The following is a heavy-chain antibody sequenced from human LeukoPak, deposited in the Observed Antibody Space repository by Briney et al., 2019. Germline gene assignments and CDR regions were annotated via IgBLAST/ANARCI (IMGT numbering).Heavy chain of an antibody. CDR3: ARDVRYYDSSGYYSGGFDY. D-gene: IGHD3-22*01. V-gene: IGHV3-48*01. J-gene: IGHJ4*02. CDR1: GFTFSSYS. Sequence: GGSLRLSCAASGFTFSSYSMNWVRQAPGKGLGWVSYISSSSSTIYYADSVKGRFTISRDNAKNSLYLQMNSLRAEDTAVYYCARDVRYYDSSGYYSGGFDYWGQGTLVTVSS. CDR2: ISSSSSTI.